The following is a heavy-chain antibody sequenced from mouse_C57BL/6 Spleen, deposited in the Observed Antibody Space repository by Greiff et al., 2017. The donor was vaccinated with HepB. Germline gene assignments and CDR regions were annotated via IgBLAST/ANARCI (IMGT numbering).Heavy chain of an antibody. CDR3: ARAYDGYYNYAMDY. CDR1: GYTFTSYW. V-gene: IGHV1-69*01. D-gene: IGHD2-3*01. J-gene: IGHJ4*01. CDR2: IDPSDSYT. Sequence: VQLQQPGAELVMPGASVKLSCKASGYTFTSYWMHWVKQRPGQGLEWIGEIDPSDSYTNYNQKFKGKSTLTVDKSSSTAYMQLSSLTSEDSAVYYCARAYDGYYNYAMDYWGQGTSVTVSS.